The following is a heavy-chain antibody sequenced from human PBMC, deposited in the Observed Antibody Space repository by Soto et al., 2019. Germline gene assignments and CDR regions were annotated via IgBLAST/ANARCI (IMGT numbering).Heavy chain of an antibody. CDR3: ARDSETYGALHPFDY. CDR1: GFTFSSYG. Sequence: GGSLRLSCAASGFTFSSYGMHWVRQAPGKGLEWVAVIWYDGSNKYYADSVKGRFTISRDNSKNTLYLQMNSLRAEDTAVYYCARDSETYGALHPFDYWGQGTLVTVSS. V-gene: IGHV3-33*01. J-gene: IGHJ4*02. CDR2: IWYDGSNK. D-gene: IGHD4-17*01.